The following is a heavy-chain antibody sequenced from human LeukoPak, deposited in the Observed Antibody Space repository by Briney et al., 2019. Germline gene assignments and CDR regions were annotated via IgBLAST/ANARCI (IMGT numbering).Heavy chain of an antibody. CDR2: SRNKANSYTT. J-gene: IGHJ4*02. D-gene: IGHD1-26*01. V-gene: IGHV3-72*01. CDR1: GFTFSGHW. Sequence: SGGSLRLSCAASGFTFSGHWMTWVRQAPGKGLEWVGRSRNKANSYTTEYAASVNGRFTISRDNSKNSLYLQMNSLKTEDTAVYYCVRDLVGAEAYWGQGTLVTVSS. CDR3: VRDLVGAEAY.